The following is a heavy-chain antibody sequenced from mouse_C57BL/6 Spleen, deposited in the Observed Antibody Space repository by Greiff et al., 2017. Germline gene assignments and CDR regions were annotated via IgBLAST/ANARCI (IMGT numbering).Heavy chain of an antibody. J-gene: IGHJ4*01. D-gene: IGHD2-1*01. V-gene: IGHV1-39*01. CDR2: INPNYGIT. CDR3: AGNSVGMDY. CDR1: GYSFTDYN. Sequence: EVQLQQSGPELVKPGASVKISCKASGYSFTDYNMNWVKQSTGKSLEWIGVINPNYGITSYNQKFKGKATLTADKSSSTAYMQLNSLTSEDSAVYYCAGNSVGMDYWGQGTSVTVSS.